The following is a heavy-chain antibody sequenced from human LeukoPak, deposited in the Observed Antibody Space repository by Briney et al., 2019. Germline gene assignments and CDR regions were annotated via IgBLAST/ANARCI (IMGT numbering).Heavy chain of an antibody. Sequence: GASVKVSCKASGYTFTGYYMHWVRQAPGRGLEWMGWINPNSGGTNYAQKFQGWVTMTRDTSISTAYMELSRLRSDDTAVYYCAVGYCSGGSCYSLGYWGQGTLVTVSS. CDR1: GYTFTGYY. V-gene: IGHV1-2*04. J-gene: IGHJ4*02. D-gene: IGHD2-15*01. CDR3: AVGYCSGGSCYSLGY. CDR2: INPNSGGT.